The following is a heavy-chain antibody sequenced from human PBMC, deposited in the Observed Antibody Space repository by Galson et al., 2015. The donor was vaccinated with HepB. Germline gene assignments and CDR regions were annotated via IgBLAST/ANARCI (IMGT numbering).Heavy chain of an antibody. CDR2: ISGSSTYI. D-gene: IGHD2-15*01. J-gene: IGHJ4*02. Sequence: SLRLSCAASGVTFSSYSMNWVRQAPGKGLEWVSSISGSSTYIYYADSVKGRFTISRDNAENSLYLQRNSQRAEDTAVYYCARGELYCRGCSCYTGDFDYWGQGTLLTVSS. CDR1: GVTFSSYS. V-gene: IGHV3-21*01. CDR3: ARGELYCRGCSCYTGDFDY.